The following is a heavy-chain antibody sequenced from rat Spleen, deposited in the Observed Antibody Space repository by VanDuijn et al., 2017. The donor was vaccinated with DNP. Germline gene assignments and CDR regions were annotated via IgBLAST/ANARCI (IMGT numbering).Heavy chain of an antibody. D-gene: IGHD5-1*01. CDR2: IWNTGAT. CDR1: GFSLTSYY. CDR3: ARVKADWELHFDY. Sequence: QVQLKESGPGLVQPSQTLSLTCTVAGFSLTSYYVHWVRQPPGKDLEWMGVIWNTGATQFNSALKSRLNINRDTSKNQVFLKMNSLQTDDTGIYYCARVKADWELHFDYWGQGVMVTVSS. V-gene: IGHV2-41*01. J-gene: IGHJ2*01.